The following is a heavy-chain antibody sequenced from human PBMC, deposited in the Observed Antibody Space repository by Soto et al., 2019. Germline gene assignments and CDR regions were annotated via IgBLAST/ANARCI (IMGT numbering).Heavy chain of an antibody. D-gene: IGHD4-17*01. Sequence: SETLSLTCTVSGGSISGGGYYWSWIRQPPGKGLEWIGYTYDSGSTYYNPSLKSRISISVDTSKNQFSLRLTSVTAADTAVYYCAREIIPLTTDWYFDLWGRATLVTVSS. J-gene: IGHJ2*01. V-gene: IGHV4-30-4*01. CDR3: AREIIPLTTDWYFDL. CDR2: TYDSGST. CDR1: GGSISGGGYY.